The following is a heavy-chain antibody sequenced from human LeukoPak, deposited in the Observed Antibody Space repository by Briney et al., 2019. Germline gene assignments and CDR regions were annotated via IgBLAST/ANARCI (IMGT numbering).Heavy chain of an antibody. Sequence: PGGSLRLSCAASGFTFSSYGMHWVRQAPGKGLEWVAFIRYDGSNKYYADSVKGRFTISRDNFKNTLYLQMNSLRAEDTAVYYCAKGPYCSSTSCYTIGSFDYWGQGTLVTVSS. J-gene: IGHJ4*02. CDR1: GFTFSSYG. CDR3: AKGPYCSSTSCYTIGSFDY. V-gene: IGHV3-30*02. D-gene: IGHD2-2*02. CDR2: IRYDGSNK.